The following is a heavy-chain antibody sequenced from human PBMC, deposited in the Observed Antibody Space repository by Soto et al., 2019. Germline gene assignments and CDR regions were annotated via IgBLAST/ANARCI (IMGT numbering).Heavy chain of an antibody. CDR2: INHSGST. D-gene: IGHD2-2*01. CDR1: GGSFSGYY. CDR3: ARLRRRYCSSTSCYTFDY. J-gene: IGHJ4*02. Sequence: QVQLQQWGAGLLKPSETLSLTCAVYGGSFSGYYWSWIRQPPGKGLEWIGEINHSGSTNYNPSLKSRVTISVDTSKNQFSLKLSSVTAADTAVYYCARLRRRYCSSTSCYTFDYWGQGTPVTVSS. V-gene: IGHV4-34*01.